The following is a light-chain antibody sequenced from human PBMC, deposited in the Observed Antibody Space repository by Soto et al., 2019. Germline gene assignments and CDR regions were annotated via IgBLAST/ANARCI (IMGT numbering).Light chain of an antibody. J-gene: IGKJ1*01. CDR1: QSFGNNY. CDR3: QQYGSSSWT. CDR2: GAS. Sequence: EIVLTHSPDTLSLSPGERATLSCRASQSFGNNYLAWYQQRPGQAPRLVIYGASSRATGIPDRFSGSGSGTDFTLTISRLEPEDFAVYYCQQYGSSSWTFGQGTKVDIK. V-gene: IGKV3-20*01.